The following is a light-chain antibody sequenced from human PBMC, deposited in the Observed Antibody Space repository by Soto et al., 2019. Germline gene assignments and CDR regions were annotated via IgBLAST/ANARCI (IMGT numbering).Light chain of an antibody. J-gene: IGLJ2*01. V-gene: IGLV2-14*01. Sequence: QSALTQPASVSGAPGQSITISCTGTSSDVGGYNYGALYQPHPGKSPKLMIYEVSNRPSGVSNRFSGSKSGNTAYLTISGLQAEDEADYYCSSYTSSSTRVFGGGTKVTVL. CDR1: SSDVGGYNY. CDR3: SSYTSSSTRV. CDR2: EVS.